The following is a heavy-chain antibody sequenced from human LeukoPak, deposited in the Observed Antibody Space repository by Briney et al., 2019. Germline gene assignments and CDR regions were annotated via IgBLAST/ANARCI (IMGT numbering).Heavy chain of an antibody. CDR2: FDPEDGET. CDR3: ATYLITMVRGVISPPFDY. D-gene: IGHD3-10*01. Sequence: ASVKVSCKVSGYTLTELSMHWVRQAPGKGLEWMGGFDPEDGETIYAQKFQGRVTMTEDTSTDTAYMELSSLRSGDTAVYYCATYLITMVRGVISPPFDYWGQGTLVTVSS. V-gene: IGHV1-24*01. CDR1: GYTLTELS. J-gene: IGHJ4*02.